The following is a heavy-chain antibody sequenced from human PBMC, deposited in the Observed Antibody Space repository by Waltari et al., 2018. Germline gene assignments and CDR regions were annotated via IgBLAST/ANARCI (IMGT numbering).Heavy chain of an antibody. CDR1: GYMFRNFG. CDR3: ARDRRDDNNSVRWLDP. J-gene: IGHJ5*02. V-gene: IGHV1-18*01. CDR2: ISAYKGNT. D-gene: IGHD3-10*02. Sequence: QIQLVQSGGEVKKPGASVKVSCKASGYMFRNFGIFWVRQAPGQGREFMGWISAYKGNTNYAQTCQGRLTPTTDTSASTAYMELSSLTSDDTAVYYCARDRRDDNNSVRWLDPWGQGTLVTVSS.